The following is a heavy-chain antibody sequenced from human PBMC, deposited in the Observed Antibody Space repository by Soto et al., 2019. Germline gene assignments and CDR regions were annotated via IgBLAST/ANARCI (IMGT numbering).Heavy chain of an antibody. CDR1: GYEFSSWR. CDR2: ISSSSSTI. J-gene: IGHJ4*02. V-gene: IGHV3-48*01. Sequence: GGELRLDWGGAGYEFSSWRMTWLHQAPGKGLEWVSYISSSSSTIYYADSVKGRFTISRDNARNSLYMQMKRLRADDTAVYYCARDSGTTEDFDYWGQGTLVTVSS. CDR3: ARDSGTTEDFDY. D-gene: IGHD1-7*01.